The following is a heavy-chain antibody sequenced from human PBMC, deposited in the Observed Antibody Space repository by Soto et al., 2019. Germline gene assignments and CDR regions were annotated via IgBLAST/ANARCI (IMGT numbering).Heavy chain of an antibody. Sequence: EVQLVESGGGLVQPGWSLRLSCAASGFTFTDYWIHWVRRAPGKGLVWVSRINGDGSRISQADSVKGRFTISRDNALSTVYLQINSLRVEDTAVYYCARGINNKYGMDVWGQGTTFTVSS. V-gene: IGHV3-74*01. D-gene: IGHD1-20*01. CDR3: ARGINNKYGMDV. CDR1: GFTFTDYW. J-gene: IGHJ6*02. CDR2: INGDGSRI.